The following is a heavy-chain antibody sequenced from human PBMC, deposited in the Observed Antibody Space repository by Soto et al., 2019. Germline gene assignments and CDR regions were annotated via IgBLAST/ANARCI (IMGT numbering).Heavy chain of an antibody. CDR1: SGSISVYY. V-gene: IGHV4-59*01. CDR3: ARGVGSSPPRY. D-gene: IGHD1-26*01. J-gene: IGHJ4*02. CDR2: IYASGSP. Sequence: SETLSLTCTISSGSISVYYWSRVRQPPGHELEWIGYIYASGSPYYNPSLRSRVTISADTSKNQISLKLTSPTAADTAVYYCARGVGSSPPRYWGRGTLVTVSS.